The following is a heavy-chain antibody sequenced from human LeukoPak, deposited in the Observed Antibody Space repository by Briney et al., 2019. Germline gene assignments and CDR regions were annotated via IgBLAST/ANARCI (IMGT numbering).Heavy chain of an antibody. J-gene: IGHJ4*02. V-gene: IGHV3-23*01. CDR2: ISDGGSRT. Sequence: PGGSLRLSCAASGFSFSSNHMTWARQAPGKGLEWVSGISDGGSRTYYADSVKGRFTISRDDSKNTLYLQMNSLRAEDTAVYYCAKVQLGIGVDYWGQGTLVTVSS. CDR3: AKVQLGIGVDY. D-gene: IGHD7-27*01. CDR1: GFSFSSNH.